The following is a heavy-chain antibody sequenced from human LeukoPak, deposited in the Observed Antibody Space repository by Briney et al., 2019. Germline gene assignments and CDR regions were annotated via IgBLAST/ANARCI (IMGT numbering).Heavy chain of an antibody. J-gene: IGHJ4*02. CDR2: IKSKTDGGTT. V-gene: IGHV3-15*01. Sequence: GGSLRLSCAASGFTFSNAWMSWVRQAPGKGLEWVGRIKSKTDGGTTDYAAPVKGRFTISRDDSKNTLYLQMNSLKTEDTAVYYCTTPWVAYYDFWSGYGYWGQGILVTVSS. CDR1: GFTFSNAW. CDR3: TTPWVAYYDFWSGYGY. D-gene: IGHD3-3*01.